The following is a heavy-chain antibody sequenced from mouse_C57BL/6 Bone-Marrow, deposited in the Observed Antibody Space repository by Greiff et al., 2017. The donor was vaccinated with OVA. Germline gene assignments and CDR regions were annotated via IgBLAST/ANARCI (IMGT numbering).Heavy chain of an antibody. J-gene: IGHJ1*03. CDR2: IYPRSGNT. Sequence: QVQLKESGAELARPGASVKLSCKASGYTFTSYGISWVKQRTGPGLEWIGEIYPRSGNTYYNEKFKGKATLTADKSSSTAYMELRSLTSEDSAVYFCARTYYGSNKYFDVWGTGTTVTVSS. CDR3: ARTYYGSNKYFDV. V-gene: IGHV1-81*01. CDR1: GYTFTSYG. D-gene: IGHD1-1*01.